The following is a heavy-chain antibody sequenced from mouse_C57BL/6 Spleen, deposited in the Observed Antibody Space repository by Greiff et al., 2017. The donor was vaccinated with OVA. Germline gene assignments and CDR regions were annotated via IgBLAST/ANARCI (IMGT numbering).Heavy chain of an antibody. D-gene: IGHD3-3*01. CDR3: ARKGGRHYAMDY. Sequence: EVQLVESEGGLVQPGSSMKLSCTASGFTFSDYYMAWVRQVPEKGLEWVANINYDGSSTYYLDSLKSRFIISRDNAKNILYLQMSSLKSEDTATYYCARKGGRHYAMDYWGQGTSVTVSS. CDR1: GFTFSDYY. J-gene: IGHJ4*01. V-gene: IGHV5-16*01. CDR2: INYDGSST.